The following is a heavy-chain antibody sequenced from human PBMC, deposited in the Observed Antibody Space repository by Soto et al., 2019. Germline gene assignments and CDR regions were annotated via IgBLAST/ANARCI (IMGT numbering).Heavy chain of an antibody. J-gene: IGHJ4*02. CDR1: GYTFTSYG. Sequence: QVQLVQSGAEVKKPGASVKVSCKASGYTFTSYGISWVRQAPGQGLEWMGWISGYNGNTNHAQKLQGRVTMTTDTYTSTAYMELRSLRSDDTAVYYCARDWYITMVRGVIRNDCWGQGTLVTVSS. CDR3: ARDWYITMVRGVIRNDC. V-gene: IGHV1-18*01. CDR2: ISGYNGNT. D-gene: IGHD3-10*01.